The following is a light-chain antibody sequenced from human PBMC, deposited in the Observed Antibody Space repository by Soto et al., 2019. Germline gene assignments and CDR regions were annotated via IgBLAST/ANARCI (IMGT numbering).Light chain of an antibody. J-gene: IGKJ1*01. V-gene: IGKV3-11*01. CDR3: SPRSKSWT. CDR2: DAS. Sequence: ELVLTQSPATLSLSPGERATLSCRASQSVSSYLSWYQQKPGHAPRLLIYDASNRATGIPARFSGSGSGTDFTLAIIILEPEDVAVYYCSPRSKSWTFGQATKLDIK. CDR1: QSVSSY.